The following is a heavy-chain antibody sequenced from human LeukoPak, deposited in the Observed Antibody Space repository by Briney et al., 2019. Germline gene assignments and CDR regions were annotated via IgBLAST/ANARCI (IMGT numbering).Heavy chain of an antibody. CDR1: GFTFSNYA. CDR3: ARAGRNSYGDYFDY. J-gene: IGHJ4*02. D-gene: IGHD5-18*01. Sequence: SGGSLRLSCAASGFTFSNYAMSWVRQAPGKGLEWVANIKQDGSEKYYVDSVKGRFTISRDNAKNSLYLQMNSLRAEDTAVYYCARAGRNSYGDYFDYWGQGTLVTVSS. V-gene: IGHV3-7*01. CDR2: IKQDGSEK.